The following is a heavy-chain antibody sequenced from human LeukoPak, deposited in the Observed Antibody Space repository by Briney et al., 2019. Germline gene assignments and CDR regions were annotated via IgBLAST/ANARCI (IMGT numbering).Heavy chain of an antibody. CDR1: GGSISSYY. CDR3: ARRSGGFDY. CDR2: IYYSGST. V-gene: IGHV4-59*12. J-gene: IGHJ4*02. Sequence: SETLSLTCTVSGGSISSYYWSWIRQPPGKGLEWIGYIYYSGSTNYNPSLKSRVTISVDTSKNQFSLKLSSVTAADTAVYYCARRSGGFDYWGQGTLVTVSS. D-gene: IGHD6-25*01.